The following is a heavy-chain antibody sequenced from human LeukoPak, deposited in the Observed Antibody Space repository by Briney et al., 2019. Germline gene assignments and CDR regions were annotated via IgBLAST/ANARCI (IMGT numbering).Heavy chain of an antibody. CDR1: GFTFSSYS. Sequence: GGSLRLSCADSGFTFSSYSMNWVRQAPGKGLEWISYISSSSNTIYYADSVKGRFTISRDNGKGSLYLQMNSLRDEDTAVYYCAREGYCSGGTCGFFDPWGQGTLVTVSS. V-gene: IGHV3-48*02. CDR3: AREGYCSGGTCGFFDP. J-gene: IGHJ5*02. D-gene: IGHD2-15*01. CDR2: ISSSSNTI.